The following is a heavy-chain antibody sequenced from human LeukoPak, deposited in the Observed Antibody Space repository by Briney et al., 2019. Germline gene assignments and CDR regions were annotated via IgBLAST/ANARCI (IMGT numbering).Heavy chain of an antibody. V-gene: IGHV3-7*01. J-gene: IGHJ4*02. Sequence: PGGSLRLFCAGSGFSFSSSLMYWVRQAPGKGLEWVANINGDGSVNHYVDSVRGRFTISRDNAKNSLYLQMNSLRAEDTAVFYCAKGFYNDAIFDYWGQGTMVTVSS. CDR3: AKGFYNDAIFDY. D-gene: IGHD1-1*01. CDR2: INGDGSVN. CDR1: GFSFSSSL.